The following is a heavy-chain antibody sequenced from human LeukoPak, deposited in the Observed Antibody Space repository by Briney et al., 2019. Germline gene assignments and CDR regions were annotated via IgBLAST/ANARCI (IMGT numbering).Heavy chain of an antibody. D-gene: IGHD1-26*01. V-gene: IGHV3-23*01. J-gene: IGHJ5*02. CDR3: APKKVGATSSRVGWFDP. CDR2: ISAGGST. CDR1: GFTFSSYA. Sequence: GGSLRLSCAASGFTFSSYAMSWVRQAPGKGLGWVSAISAGGSTFYADSVKGRFTISRDNSKNTLCLQMNSLRAEDTAVYYCAPKKVGATSSRVGWFDPWGQGTLVTVSS.